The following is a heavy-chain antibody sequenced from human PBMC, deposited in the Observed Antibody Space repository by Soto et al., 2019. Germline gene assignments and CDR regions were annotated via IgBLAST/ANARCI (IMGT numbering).Heavy chain of an antibody. CDR2: ISYDGSNK. J-gene: IGHJ4*02. V-gene: IGHV3-30-3*01. CDR3: ARDSYSSSWD. Sequence: PGGSLRLSCAASGFTFSSYAMHWVRQAPGKGLEWVAVISYDGSNKYYADSVKGRFTISRDNSKNTLYLQMNSLRAEDTAVYYCARDSYSSSWDWGQGTLVTVSS. CDR1: GFTFSSYA. D-gene: IGHD6-6*01.